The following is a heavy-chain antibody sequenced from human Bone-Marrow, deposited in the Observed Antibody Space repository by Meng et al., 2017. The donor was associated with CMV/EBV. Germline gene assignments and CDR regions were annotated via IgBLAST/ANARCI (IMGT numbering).Heavy chain of an antibody. D-gene: IGHD3-22*01. V-gene: IGHV1-2*02. Sequence: QGRLVQSGAEVKKPGASVKVSCKASGYTFTSYYMHWVRQAPGQGLEWMGWINPNSGGTNYAQKFQGRVTMTRDTSISTAYMELSRLRSDDTAAYYCAVTYYYDSSGYYSFDYWGQGTLVTVSS. J-gene: IGHJ4*02. CDR2: INPNSGGT. CDR1: GYTFTSYY. CDR3: AVTYYYDSSGYYSFDY.